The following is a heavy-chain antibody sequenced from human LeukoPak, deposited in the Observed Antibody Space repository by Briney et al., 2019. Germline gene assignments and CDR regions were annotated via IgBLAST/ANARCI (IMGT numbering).Heavy chain of an antibody. CDR3: AKSITMIVVMISDI. J-gene: IGHJ3*02. CDR2: DSFNGRVQ. D-gene: IGHD3-22*01. Sequence: GRSLRLSCAASGFAFNTYGMQWVRQAPGMGLEWVAVDSFNGRVQYYADSVRGRFTISRDNSKNTLYLQMNSLRAEDTAVYYCAKSITMIVVMISDIWGHGTMVTVSS. CDR1: GFAFNTYG. V-gene: IGHV3-30*18.